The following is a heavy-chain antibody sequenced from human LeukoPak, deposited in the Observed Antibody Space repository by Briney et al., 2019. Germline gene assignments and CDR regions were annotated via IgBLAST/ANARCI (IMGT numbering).Heavy chain of an antibody. Sequence: GGSLRLSCAASGFSFSTSAMSWVRQAPGKGLEWVSYISSSSSYTNYADSVKGRFTISRDNAKNSLYLQMNSLRAEDTAVYYCARHTSGGPRRSWFDPWGQGTLVTVSS. CDR2: ISSSSSYT. CDR3: ARHTSGGPRRSWFDP. D-gene: IGHD3-10*01. V-gene: IGHV3-11*06. J-gene: IGHJ5*02. CDR1: GFSFSTSA.